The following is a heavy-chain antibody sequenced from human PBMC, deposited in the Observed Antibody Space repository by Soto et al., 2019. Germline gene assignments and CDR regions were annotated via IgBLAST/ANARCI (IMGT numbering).Heavy chain of an antibody. CDR1: GGSISSGGYY. V-gene: IGHV4-31*03. CDR3: ARDLGSSSSGWFDP. CDR2: IYYSGST. J-gene: IGHJ5*02. Sequence: SETLSLTCTVSGGSISSGGYYWSWIRQHPGKGLEWIGYIYYSGSTYYNPSLKSRVTISVDTSKNQFSLKLSSVTAADTAVYYCARDLGSSSSGWFDPWGQGTLVTVSS. D-gene: IGHD6-13*01.